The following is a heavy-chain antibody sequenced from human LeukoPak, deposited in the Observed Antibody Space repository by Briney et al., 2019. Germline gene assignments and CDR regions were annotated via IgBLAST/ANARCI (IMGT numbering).Heavy chain of an antibody. Sequence: GGPLRLSCAASGSTLSSYWMNWVRQVPGKGLVWVSHINGDGSKANYADSVKGRFTISRDNAKNTLYLQMNGLRADDMAVYYCAREADISAAATGAFDIWGQGTMVTVSS. V-gene: IGHV3-74*01. J-gene: IGHJ3*02. D-gene: IGHD6-13*01. CDR3: AREADISAAATGAFDI. CDR2: INGDGSKA. CDR1: GSTLSSYW.